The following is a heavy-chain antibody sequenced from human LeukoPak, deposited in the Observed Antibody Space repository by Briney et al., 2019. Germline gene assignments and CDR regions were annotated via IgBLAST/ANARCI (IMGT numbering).Heavy chain of an antibody. V-gene: IGHV1-24*01. CDR2: FDPEDGET. J-gene: IGHJ4*02. CDR1: GYTLTELS. CDR3: ATLSEMATILDY. D-gene: IGHD5-24*01. Sequence: GASVKVSCKVSGYTLTELSMHWVRQAPGKGLEWMGGFDPEDGETIYAQKFQGRVTMTEDTSTDTAYMELSSLRSEDTAVYYCATLSEMATILDYWGQGTLVTVSS.